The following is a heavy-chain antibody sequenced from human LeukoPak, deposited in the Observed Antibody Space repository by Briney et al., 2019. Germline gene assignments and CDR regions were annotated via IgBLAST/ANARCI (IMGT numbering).Heavy chain of an antibody. CDR1: GGSISSHY. J-gene: IGHJ4*02. CDR2: IHTSGDT. CDR3: ATSPKVTYFDY. Sequence: SETLSLTCTVSGGSISSHYWSWIRQPPGKGLEWIGYIHTSGDTSYNPSLKSRVTISVDSSKKQFSLKLGSVTAADTAVYYCATSPKVTYFDYWGQGTLVTVSS. V-gene: IGHV4-4*09.